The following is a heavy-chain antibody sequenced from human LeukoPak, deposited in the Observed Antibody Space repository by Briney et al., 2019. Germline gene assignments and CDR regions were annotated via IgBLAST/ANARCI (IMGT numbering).Heavy chain of an antibody. CDR2: IYNSGST. V-gene: IGHV4-59*01. CDR3: ARAGSGYSFDY. J-gene: IGHJ4*02. CDR1: GGSISSYY. D-gene: IGHD3-3*01. Sequence: SETLSLTCTVPGGSISSYYWSWIRQPPEKELEWIGYIYNSGSTNYNPSLKSRVTLSVDTSKNQLSLKLSSVTAADTAAYYCARAGSGYSFDYWGQGTLVTVSS.